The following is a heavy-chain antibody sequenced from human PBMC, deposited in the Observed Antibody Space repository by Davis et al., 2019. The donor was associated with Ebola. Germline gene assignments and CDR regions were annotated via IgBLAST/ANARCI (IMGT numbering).Heavy chain of an antibody. CDR2: IRTSSCYT. V-gene: IGHV3-11*06. Sequence: GESLKISCAASGFTFSDYYMRWIRHVPGHGLGRVSYIRTSSCYTNYADSVKGRFTISRDNAKNSLYLQMNSLRAEDTAVYYCAREGSPATVTTGGGLDYWGQGSLVTVSS. CDR1: GFTFSDYY. D-gene: IGHD4-11*01. J-gene: IGHJ4*02. CDR3: AREGSPATVTTGGGLDY.